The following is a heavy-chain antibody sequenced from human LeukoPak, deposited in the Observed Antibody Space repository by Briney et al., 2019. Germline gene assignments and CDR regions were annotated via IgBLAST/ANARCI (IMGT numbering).Heavy chain of an antibody. CDR3: ASGGVAGPYYFDY. D-gene: IGHD3-10*01. CDR2: INHSGST. V-gene: IGHV4-34*01. CDR1: GGSISSYY. Sequence: PSETLSLTCTVSGGSISSYYWSWIRQPPGKGLEWIGEINHSGSTNYNPSLKSRVTISVDTSKNQFSLKLSSVTAADTAVYYCASGGVAGPYYFDYWGQGTLVTVSS. J-gene: IGHJ4*02.